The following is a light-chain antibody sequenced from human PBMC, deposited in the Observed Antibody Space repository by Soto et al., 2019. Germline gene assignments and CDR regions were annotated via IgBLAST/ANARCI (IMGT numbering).Light chain of an antibody. CDR1: SSDVGRYNY. V-gene: IGLV2-14*01. Sequence: QSALTQPASVSGSPGQRISISCTGTSSDVGRYNYVSWYLQHPGKAPKLMIYEVTNRPSGVSTRFSGLKSGNTASLTISGLQAEDEADYYCTSYSSSSTSYVFGSGTKLTVL. J-gene: IGLJ1*01. CDR2: EVT. CDR3: TSYSSSSTSYV.